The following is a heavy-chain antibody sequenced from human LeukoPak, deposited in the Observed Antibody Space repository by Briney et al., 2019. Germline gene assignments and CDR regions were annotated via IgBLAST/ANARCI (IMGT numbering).Heavy chain of an antibody. D-gene: IGHD3-9*01. J-gene: IGHJ6*03. CDR1: GFTFDDYG. Sequence: GGSLRLSCAASGFTFDDYGMSWVRQAPGRGLEWVSGINWNGGSTGYADSVKGRFTISRDNAKNSLYLQMNSLRAEDTALYYCAREGYDILTGYPTYYYSYYVDVWGKGTTVPVS. CDR2: INWNGGST. CDR3: AREGYDILTGYPTYYYSYYVDV. V-gene: IGHV3-20*04.